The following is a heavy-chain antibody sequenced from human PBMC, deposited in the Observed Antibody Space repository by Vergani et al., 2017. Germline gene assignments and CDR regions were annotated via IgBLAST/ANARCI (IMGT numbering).Heavy chain of an antibody. V-gene: IGHV4-59*01. CDR1: GGSISSYY. CDR3: ARAVGVDWFDP. J-gene: IGHJ5*02. D-gene: IGHD1-26*01. Sequence: QVQLQESGPGLVKPSETLSLTCTVSGGSISSYYWSWIRQPPGKGLEWIGYIYYSGSTNYNPSLKSRVTISVDTSKNQFSLKLSSVTAADTAVYYCARAVGVDWFDPWGQGTLVTVSS. CDR2: IYYSGST.